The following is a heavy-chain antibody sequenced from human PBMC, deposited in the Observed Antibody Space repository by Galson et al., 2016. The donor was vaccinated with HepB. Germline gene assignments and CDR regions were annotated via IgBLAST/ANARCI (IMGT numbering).Heavy chain of an antibody. CDR2: IWYDGSNK. J-gene: IGHJ6*02. CDR3: ARFGGSLGMDV. V-gene: IGHV3-33*08. Sequence: SLRLSCAASGFTFGDYYMTWIRQAPGKGLEWVALIWYDGSNKHYADSVKGRFTISRDNSKNTLYLQMNSLTAEDTAVYYCARFGGSLGMDVWGQGTTVTVSS. CDR1: GFTFGDYY. D-gene: IGHD2-15*01.